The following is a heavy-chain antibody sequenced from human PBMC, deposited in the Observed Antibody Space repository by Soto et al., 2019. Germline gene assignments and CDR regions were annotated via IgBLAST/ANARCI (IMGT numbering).Heavy chain of an antibody. CDR1: GFTFSSYS. D-gene: IGHD3-22*01. J-gene: IGHJ4*02. CDR3: ARVQDYYDSSGYRAYYFDY. Sequence: GGSLRLSCAASGFTFSSYSMNWVRQAPGKGLEWVSSISSSSSYIYYADSVKGRFTISRDNAKNSLYLQMNSLRAEDTAVYYCARVQDYYDSSGYRAYYFDYWGQGTLVTVS. CDR2: ISSSSSYI. V-gene: IGHV3-21*01.